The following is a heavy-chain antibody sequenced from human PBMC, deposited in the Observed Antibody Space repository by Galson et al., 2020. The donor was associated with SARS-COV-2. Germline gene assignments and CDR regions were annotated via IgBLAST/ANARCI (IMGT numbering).Heavy chain of an antibody. D-gene: IGHD2-21*02. CDR2: IGGSSSPI. V-gene: IGHV3-21*01. Sequence: GGSLRLSCAASGFTFTDYFMNWVRQAPGKGLEWVSAIGGSSSPIYYADSIKGRFTISRDNAKNSVYLQMNSLRAEDTAVYYCARGLCGGDCYEDWGQGTLVTVS. J-gene: IGHJ4*02. CDR3: ARGLCGGDCYED. CDR1: GFTFTDYF.